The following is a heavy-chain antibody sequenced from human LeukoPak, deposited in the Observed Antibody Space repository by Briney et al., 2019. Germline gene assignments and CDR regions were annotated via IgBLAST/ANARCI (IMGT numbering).Heavy chain of an antibody. CDR3: ARETGSGNWFDS. V-gene: IGHV3-48*01. CDR2: ISSSSSTI. D-gene: IGHD3-10*01. CDR1: GFTFSSYS. Sequence: GGSLTLSCAASGFTFSSYSMNWVRQAPGQGLEWVSYISSSSSTIYYADSVKGRFIISRDNAKNALYQQMNSLRAEDTAVYYCARETGSGNWFDSWGQGTLVTFSS. J-gene: IGHJ5*01.